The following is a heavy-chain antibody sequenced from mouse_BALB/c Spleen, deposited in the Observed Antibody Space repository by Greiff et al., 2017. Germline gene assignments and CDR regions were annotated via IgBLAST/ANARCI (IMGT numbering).Heavy chain of an antibody. Sequence: QVQLQQPGAELVKPGASVKMSCKASGYTFTSYWMHWVKQRPGQGLEWIGVIDPSDSYTSYNQKFKGKATLTVDTSSSTAYMQLSSLTSEDSAVYYCTRREGNYAMDYWGQGTSVTVSS. CDR1: GYTFTSYW. V-gene: IGHV1S127*01. CDR3: TRREGNYAMDY. J-gene: IGHJ4*01. CDR2: IDPSDSYT.